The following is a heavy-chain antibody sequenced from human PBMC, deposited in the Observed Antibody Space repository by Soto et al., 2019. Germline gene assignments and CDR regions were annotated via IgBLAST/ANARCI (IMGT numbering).Heavy chain of an antibody. Sequence: ASVKVSCKASGHTFTSYGISWVRQAPGQGLEWMGWISAYNGNTNYAQKLQGRVTMTTDASTSTAYMELRSLRSDDTAVYYCARDTPNRITYYDFWSGPDNDPFDIWGQGTMVTVSS. J-gene: IGHJ3*02. CDR2: ISAYNGNT. D-gene: IGHD3-3*01. CDR1: GHTFTSYG. CDR3: ARDTPNRITYYDFWSGPDNDPFDI. V-gene: IGHV1-18*01.